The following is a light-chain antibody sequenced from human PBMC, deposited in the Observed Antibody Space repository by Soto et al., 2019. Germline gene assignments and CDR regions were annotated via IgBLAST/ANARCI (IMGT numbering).Light chain of an antibody. CDR3: QHYCGSSPRFT. CDR2: GAS. CDR1: QSVRNNY. V-gene: IGKV3-20*01. J-gene: IGKJ3*01. Sequence: EIVLTQSPGTLSLSPGERATLACRASQSVRNNYLAWYQQKPGQAPRLLIYGASSRATGIPDRFSGSGSGTDFILTISRLEPEDFAIYYCQHYCGSSPRFTFGPGTKVDIK.